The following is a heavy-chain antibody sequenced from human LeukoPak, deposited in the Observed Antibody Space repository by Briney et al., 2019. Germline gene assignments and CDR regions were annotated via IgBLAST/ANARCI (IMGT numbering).Heavy chain of an antibody. Sequence: SETLSLTCTVSGGSISIYYWSWIRQPPGKGLEWIGYIYDSGSTNYNPSLKSRVTISVDTSKNQFSLKLSSVTAADTAVYYCARLRITMVRGVRSKYNWFDPWGQGTLVTVSS. CDR3: ARLRITMVRGVRSKYNWFDP. J-gene: IGHJ5*02. V-gene: IGHV4-59*12. D-gene: IGHD3-10*01. CDR1: GGSISIYY. CDR2: IYDSGST.